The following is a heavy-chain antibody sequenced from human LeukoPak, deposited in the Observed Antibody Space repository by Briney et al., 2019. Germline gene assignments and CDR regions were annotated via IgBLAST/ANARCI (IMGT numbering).Heavy chain of an antibody. CDR2: IIPILGIA. J-gene: IGHJ4*02. CDR1: GGTFSSYA. D-gene: IGHD3-22*01. CDR3: ARCSSGYCLDY. Sequence: ASVKVSCKASGGTFSSYAISWVRQAPGQGHEWMGRIIPILGIANYAQKFQGRVTITADKSTSTAYMELSSLRSEDTAVYYCARCSSGYCLDYWGQGTLVTVSS. V-gene: IGHV1-69*04.